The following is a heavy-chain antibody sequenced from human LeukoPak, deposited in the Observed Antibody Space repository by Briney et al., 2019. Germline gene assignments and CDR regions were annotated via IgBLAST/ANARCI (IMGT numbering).Heavy chain of an antibody. D-gene: IGHD3-22*01. J-gene: IGHJ4*02. CDR1: GGTFSSYA. CDR2: IIPILGIA. Sequence: GASVKVSCKASGGTFSSYAISWVRQAPGQGLEWMGRIIPILGIANYAQKFQGRVTITADKSTSTAYMELSSLRSEDTAVYYCARASYYYDSSGHYGDYWGQGTLVTVSS. CDR3: ARASYYYDSSGHYGDY. V-gene: IGHV1-69*04.